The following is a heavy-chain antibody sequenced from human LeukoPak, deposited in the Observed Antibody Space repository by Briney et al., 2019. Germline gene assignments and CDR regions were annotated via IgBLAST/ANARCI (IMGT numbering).Heavy chain of an antibody. Sequence: SVKVSSAASRGTSISYTICSVRQAPGQGLEWMGRIIPILGIANYAQKFQGRVTITADRSTSTAYMELSSLRSEDTTVYYCARDTEGGDCRCTSCHRLDCLVQGTLVTVSS. CDR2: IIPILGIA. V-gene: IGHV1-69*04. CDR1: RGTSISYT. D-gene: IGHD2-2*02. CDR3: ARDTEGGDCRCTSCHRLDC. J-gene: IGHJ4*02.